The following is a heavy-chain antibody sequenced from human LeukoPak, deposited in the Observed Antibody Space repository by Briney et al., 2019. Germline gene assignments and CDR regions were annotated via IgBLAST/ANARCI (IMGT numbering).Heavy chain of an antibody. CDR3: AKSRLPSSLRGLHDY. Sequence: PGGSLRLSCAASGFTFDDYAMHWVRQAPGKGLEWVSAISGSGGSTYYADSVKGRFTISRDNSKNTLHLQMNSLRAEDTAVYYCAKSRLPSSLRGLHDYWGQGTLVTVSS. D-gene: IGHD5/OR15-5a*01. V-gene: IGHV3-23*01. CDR2: ISGSGGST. J-gene: IGHJ4*02. CDR1: GFTFDDYA.